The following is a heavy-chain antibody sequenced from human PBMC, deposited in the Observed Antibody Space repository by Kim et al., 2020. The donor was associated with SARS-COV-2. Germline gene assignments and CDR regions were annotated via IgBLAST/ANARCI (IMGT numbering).Heavy chain of an antibody. CDR3: ARAGLSGSYLYYFDY. CDR2: IIPIFGTA. V-gene: IGHV1-69*13. Sequence: SVKVSCKASGGTFSSYAISWVRQAPGQGLEWMGGIIPIFGTANYAQKFQGRVTITADESTSTAYMELSSLRSEDTAVYYCARAGLSGSYLYYFDYWGQGTLVTVSS. CDR1: GGTFSSYA. J-gene: IGHJ4*02. D-gene: IGHD1-26*01.